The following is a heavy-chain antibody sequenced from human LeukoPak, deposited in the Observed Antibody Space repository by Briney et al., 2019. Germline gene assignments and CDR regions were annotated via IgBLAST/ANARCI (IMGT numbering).Heavy chain of an antibody. J-gene: IGHJ4*02. CDR1: GFTFSSYG. CDR2: IRYDGSNK. CDR3: AKTPGVRGSSWYYFDY. V-gene: IGHV3-30*02. D-gene: IGHD6-13*01. Sequence: GGSLRLSCAASGFTFSSYGMHWVRQAPGKGLEWVAFIRYDGSNKYYADSVKGRFTISRDNSKNTLYLQMNSLRAEDTAVYYCAKTPGVRGSSWYYFDYWGQGTLVTVSS.